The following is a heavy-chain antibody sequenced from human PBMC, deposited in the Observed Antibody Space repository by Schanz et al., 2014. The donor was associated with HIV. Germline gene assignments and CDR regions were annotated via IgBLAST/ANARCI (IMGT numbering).Heavy chain of an antibody. V-gene: IGHV1-8*01. D-gene: IGHD5-12*01. CDR2: MNPNSSNT. J-gene: IGHJ6*02. CDR1: GYTFTSYD. CDR3: ARKMSISNQWLRALYSNYGMDV. Sequence: QVHLVQSGAEVKKPGASVKVSCKASGYTFTSYDINWVRQATGQGLEWMGWMNPNSSNTGFAQKFQGRVTMTRNTSINTAYMEVSGLKSEDTAVYYCARKMSISNQWLRALYSNYGMDVWGQGTTVTVSS.